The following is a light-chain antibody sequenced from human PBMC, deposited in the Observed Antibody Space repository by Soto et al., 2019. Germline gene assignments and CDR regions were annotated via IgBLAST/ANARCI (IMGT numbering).Light chain of an antibody. V-gene: IGLV2-14*03. CDR1: SSDVGGFNY. Sequence: QSVLTQPASVSGSPGQTITISCTGTSSDVGGFNYVSWYQLRPGTAPKLILYDVVDRPSGVSYRFSGSKSGNTASLTISGLQAEDEADYFCTSYTSTMTKVFGGGTKVTVL. CDR3: TSYTSTMTKV. CDR2: DVV. J-gene: IGLJ1*01.